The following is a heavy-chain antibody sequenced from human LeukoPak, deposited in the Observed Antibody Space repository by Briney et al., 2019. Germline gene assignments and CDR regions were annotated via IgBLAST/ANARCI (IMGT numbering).Heavy chain of an antibody. CDR1: GSTVSSNY. J-gene: IGHJ6*02. Sequence: GGSLRLSCAASGSTVSSNYMSWVRQAPGKGLEWVSVIYSGGSTYYADSVKGRFTISRDNSKNTLYLQMNSLRAEDTAVYYCARITMVRGADYGMDVWGQGTTVTVSS. V-gene: IGHV3-53*01. CDR2: IYSGGST. D-gene: IGHD3-10*01. CDR3: ARITMVRGADYGMDV.